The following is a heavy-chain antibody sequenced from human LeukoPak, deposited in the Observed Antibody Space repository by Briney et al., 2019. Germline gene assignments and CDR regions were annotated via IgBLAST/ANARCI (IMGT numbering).Heavy chain of an antibody. Sequence: GGSQRLSCAASGFTFSTYAMSWVRQAPGKGLEWVSASSGSGVNTYYADSVKGRFTISRDNSKNTLFLHMNSLRAEDTAIYYCAKSGGSGNWRHYYTDVCGKGTTVTVSS. V-gene: IGHV3-23*01. J-gene: IGHJ6*03. CDR3: AKSGGSGNWRHYYTDV. CDR1: GFTFSTYA. D-gene: IGHD3-10*01. CDR2: SSGSGVNT.